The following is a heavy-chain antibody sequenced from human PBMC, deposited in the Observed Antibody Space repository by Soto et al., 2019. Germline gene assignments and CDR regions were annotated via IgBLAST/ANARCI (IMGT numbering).Heavy chain of an antibody. CDR3: ARGRYSSSWYPPYYFDY. CDR2: INHSGST. J-gene: IGHJ4*02. Sequence: PSETLSLTCAVYGGSFSGYYWSWIRQPPGKGLEWIGEINHSGSTNYNPSLKSRVTISVDTSKNQFSLKLSSVTAADTAVYYCARGRYSSSWYPPYYFDYWGQGTLVTVSS. D-gene: IGHD6-13*01. CDR1: GGSFSGYY. V-gene: IGHV4-34*01.